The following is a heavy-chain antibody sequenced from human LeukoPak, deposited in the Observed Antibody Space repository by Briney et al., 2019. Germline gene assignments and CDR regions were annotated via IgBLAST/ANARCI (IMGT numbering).Heavy chain of an antibody. CDR3: ARSNYLSHFDY. D-gene: IGHD4-11*01. CDR2: ISAYNGNT. Sequence: ASVKVSCKASGYTFTSYGISWVRQAPGQGLEWMGWISAYNGNTNYAQKFQGRVTITADESTSTAYMELSSLRSEDTAVYYCARSNYLSHFDYWGQGTLVTVSS. V-gene: IGHV1-18*01. CDR1: GYTFTSYG. J-gene: IGHJ4*02.